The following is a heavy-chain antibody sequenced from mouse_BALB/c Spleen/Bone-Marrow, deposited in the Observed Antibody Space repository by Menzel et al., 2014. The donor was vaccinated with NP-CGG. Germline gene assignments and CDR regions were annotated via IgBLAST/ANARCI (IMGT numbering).Heavy chain of an antibody. D-gene: IGHD1-1*01. Sequence: VQLQQSGPSLVKPSQTLSLTCSVTGDSITSGYWNWIRKFPGSKLEYMGYISYSGSTYYNPSLKSRISITRDTSKNQYYLQLNSVTTEDTATYYCARILLRSYAMDYWGQGTSVTVSS. CDR2: ISYSGST. CDR1: GDSITSGY. V-gene: IGHV3-8*02. CDR3: ARILLRSYAMDY. J-gene: IGHJ4*01.